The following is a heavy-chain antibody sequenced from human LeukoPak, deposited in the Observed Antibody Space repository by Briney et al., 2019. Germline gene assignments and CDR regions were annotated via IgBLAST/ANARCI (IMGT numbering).Heavy chain of an antibody. CDR2: ISGSGGST. J-gene: IGHJ1*01. V-gene: IGHV3-23*01. Sequence: PGGSLRLSCAASGFTFSSYAMSWVRQAPGKGLEWVSAISGSGGSTYYADSVKGRFTISRDNSKNTLYLQMNSLRAEDTAVYYCAKDAKQYYYGSGCEYFQHWGQGTLVTVSS. CDR1: GFTFSSYA. CDR3: AKDAKQYYYGSGCEYFQH. D-gene: IGHD3-10*01.